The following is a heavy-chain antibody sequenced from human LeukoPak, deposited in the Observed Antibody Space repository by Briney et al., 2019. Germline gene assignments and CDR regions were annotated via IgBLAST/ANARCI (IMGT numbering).Heavy chain of an antibody. CDR2: IYYSGST. Sequence: SETLSLTCTVSGGSISSSSYYWGWIRQPPGKGLEWIGSIYYSGSTYYNPSLKSRVTISVDTSKNQFSLKLSSVTAADTAVYYCARHFPRAPGELLSDAFDIWGQGTMVTVSS. J-gene: IGHJ3*02. CDR1: GGSISSSSYY. D-gene: IGHD1-26*01. V-gene: IGHV4-39*01. CDR3: ARHFPRAPGELLSDAFDI.